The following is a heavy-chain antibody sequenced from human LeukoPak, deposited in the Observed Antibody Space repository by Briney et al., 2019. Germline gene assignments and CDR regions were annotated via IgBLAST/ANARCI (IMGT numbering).Heavy chain of an antibody. CDR2: INHSGST. J-gene: IGHJ6*02. Sequence: PSETLSLTCAVYGGSFSGYYWSWIRQPPGKGPEWIGEINHSGSTNYNPSLKSRVTISVDTSKNQFSLKLSSVTAADTAVYYCARDNIYSSSWFYYYYGMDVWGQGTTVTVSS. CDR3: ARDNIYSSSWFYYYYGMDV. V-gene: IGHV4-34*01. D-gene: IGHD6-13*01. CDR1: GGSFSGYY.